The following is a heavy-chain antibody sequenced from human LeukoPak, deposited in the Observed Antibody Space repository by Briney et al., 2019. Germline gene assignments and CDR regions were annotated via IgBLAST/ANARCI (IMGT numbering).Heavy chain of an antibody. V-gene: IGHV1-3*03. CDR1: GYTFTSYA. J-gene: IGHJ3*02. Sequence: GASVKVSCKASGYTFTSYAIHWVHEAPGQRLEWRGWINAGNGNTKYSQELQDRDTITRDTSGRTAYMELSSLRSEDMAVYYCARDRAPKTVTSEVDAFDIWGQGTMVTVSS. CDR3: ARDRAPKTVTSEVDAFDI. D-gene: IGHD4-17*01. CDR2: INAGNGNT.